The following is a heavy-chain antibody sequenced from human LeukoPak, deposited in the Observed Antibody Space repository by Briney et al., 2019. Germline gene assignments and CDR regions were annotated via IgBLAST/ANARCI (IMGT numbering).Heavy chain of an antibody. Sequence: SGTLSLICAVSGGSISSSNWWSWVRQPPGKGLEWIGEIYHSGSTNYNPSLKSRVTISVDKSKNQFSLKLSSVTAADTAVYYCARVGAYYDILTGYYRGWFDPWGQGTLVTVSS. D-gene: IGHD3-9*01. CDR1: GGSISSSNW. CDR3: ARVGAYYDILTGYYRGWFDP. CDR2: IYHSGST. J-gene: IGHJ5*02. V-gene: IGHV4-4*02.